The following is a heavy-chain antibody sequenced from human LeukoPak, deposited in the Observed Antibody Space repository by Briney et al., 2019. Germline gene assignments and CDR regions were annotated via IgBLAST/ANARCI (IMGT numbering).Heavy chain of an antibody. V-gene: IGHV3-7*01. CDR2: IKQDGSKK. J-gene: IGHJ4*02. CDR1: GFPFSSYW. Sequence: GESLRLSCVASGFPFSSYWMTWVREATGKGLEWVANIKQDGSKKSYVDSVKGRFTISRDNAKNTLYLQMSSLRAEDTAVYYCARLPWSDFPYWGQGTLVTVSS. CDR3: ARLPWSDFPY. D-gene: IGHD3-3*01.